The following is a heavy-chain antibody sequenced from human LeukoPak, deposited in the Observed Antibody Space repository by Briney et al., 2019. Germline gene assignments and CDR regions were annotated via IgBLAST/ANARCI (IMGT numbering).Heavy chain of an antibody. CDR1: GFTSSNAW. Sequence: GGSLRLSCAASGFTSSNAWMSWVRQAPGKGLEWVGRIKSKTDGGTTDYAAPVKGRFTISRDDSKNTLYLQMNSLKTEDTAVYYCTTAGDYSRGYYYYGMDVWGQGTTVTVSS. CDR3: TTAGDYSRGYYYYGMDV. V-gene: IGHV3-15*01. J-gene: IGHJ6*02. CDR2: IKSKTDGGTT. D-gene: IGHD4-17*01.